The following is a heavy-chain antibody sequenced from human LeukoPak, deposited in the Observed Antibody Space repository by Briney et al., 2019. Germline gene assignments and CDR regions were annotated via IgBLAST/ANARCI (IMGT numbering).Heavy chain of an antibody. V-gene: IGHV4-38-2*02. CDR2: IYHSGST. J-gene: IGHJ6*03. CDR1: GYSISSGYY. Sequence: PSETLSLTCTVSGYSISSGYYWGWIRQPPGKGLEWIGSIYHSGSTYYNPSLKSRVTISVDTSKNQFTLKLSSVTAADTAVYYCARVEKGRSDFWSSFGGDYYYYYMDVWGKGTTVTVSS. CDR3: ARVEKGRSDFWSSFGGDYYYYYMDV. D-gene: IGHD3-3*01.